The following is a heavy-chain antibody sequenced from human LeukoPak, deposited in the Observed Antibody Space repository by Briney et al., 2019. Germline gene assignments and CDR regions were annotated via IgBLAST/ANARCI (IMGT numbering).Heavy chain of an antibody. J-gene: IGHJ4*02. Sequence: KPGGCLRLSCAASGFNVSSYWMGWVRHAPGKGLVWVSRINSDGSRTIYADSVKGRFTISRDNPNNSLYLQFNCLTAEHTAVYYCAMGPYYYDTSCSYYWGQGTLVTVSS. CDR1: GFNVSSYW. CDR2: INSDGSRT. CDR3: AMGPYYYDTSCSYY. D-gene: IGHD3-22*01. V-gene: IGHV3-74*01.